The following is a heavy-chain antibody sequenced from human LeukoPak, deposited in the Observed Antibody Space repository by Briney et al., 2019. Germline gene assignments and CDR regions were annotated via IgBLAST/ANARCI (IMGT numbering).Heavy chain of an antibody. D-gene: IGHD3-10*01. J-gene: IGHJ4*02. V-gene: IGHV4-38-2*02. CDR2: VYHTGST. CDR1: GGSISTRNY. Sequence: SETLSLTCTVSGGSISTRNYWGWIRQPPGKGLEWIGTVYHTGSTYYNPSLDSRVTISVDTSKNEFSLNLKSVTAADTAVYYCARAGWIITSGIDYWGQGALVTVSS. CDR3: ARAGWIITSGIDY.